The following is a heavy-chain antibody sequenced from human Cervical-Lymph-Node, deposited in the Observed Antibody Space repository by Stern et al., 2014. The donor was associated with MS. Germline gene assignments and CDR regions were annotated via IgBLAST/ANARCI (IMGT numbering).Heavy chain of an antibody. CDR2: IYHSGST. CDR1: GGSISSGGSS. Sequence: QLVESGSGQAKPSQTLSLTCAVSGGSISSGGSSWNWIRPPPGKGLEWIGFIYHSGSTYYNPSLKGPVSISVDTSQNQFALHLRSLTAADTAVYYCARGGVIYTQDRNGFDVWGQGTMVTVSS. D-gene: IGHD2-21*01. CDR3: ARGGVIYTQDRNGFDV. J-gene: IGHJ3*01. V-gene: IGHV4-30-2*01.